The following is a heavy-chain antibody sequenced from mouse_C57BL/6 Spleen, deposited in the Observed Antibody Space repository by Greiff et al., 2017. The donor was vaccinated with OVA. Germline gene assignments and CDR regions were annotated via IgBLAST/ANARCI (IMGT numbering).Heavy chain of an antibody. CDR2: IHPNSGST. CDR1: GYTFTSYW. CDR3: ARGGDSHYYAMDY. J-gene: IGHJ4*01. Sequence: VKLQQPGAELVKPGASVKLSCKASGYTFTSYWMHWVKQRPGQGLEWIGMIHPNSGSTNYNEKFKSKATLTVDKSSSTAYMQLSSLTSEDSAVYYCARGGDSHYYAMDYWGQGTSVTVSS. V-gene: IGHV1-64*01.